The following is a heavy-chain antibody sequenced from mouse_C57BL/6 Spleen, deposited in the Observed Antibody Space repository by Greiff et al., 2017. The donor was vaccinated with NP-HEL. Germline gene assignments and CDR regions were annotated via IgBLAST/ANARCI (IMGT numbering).Heavy chain of an antibody. V-gene: IGHV1-78*01. CDR2: IYPRDGST. Sequence: VHLVESDAELVKPGASVKISCKVSGYTFTDHTIHWMKQRPEQGLEWIGYIYPRDGSTKYNEKFKGKATLTADKSSSTAYMQLNSLTSEDSAVYFCARSRNDYDEWFAYWGQGTLVTVSA. CDR3: ARSRNDYDEWFAY. D-gene: IGHD2-4*01. CDR1: GYTFTDHT. J-gene: IGHJ3*01.